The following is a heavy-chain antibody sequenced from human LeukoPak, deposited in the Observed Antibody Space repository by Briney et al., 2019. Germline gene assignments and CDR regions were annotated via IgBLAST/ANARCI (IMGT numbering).Heavy chain of an antibody. V-gene: IGHV3-23*01. D-gene: IGHD6-19*01. CDR3: AKDPVPGYSSGWYNYFDY. J-gene: IGHJ4*02. CDR2: ISGSGGST. CDR1: GFTVSSNY. Sequence: GGSLSLSCAASGFTVSSNYMSCVRQAPGKGLEWVSAISGSGGSTYYADSVKRRFTISRDNSKNTLYLQMNSLRAEDTAVYYCAKDPVPGYSSGWYNYFDYWGQGTLVTVSS.